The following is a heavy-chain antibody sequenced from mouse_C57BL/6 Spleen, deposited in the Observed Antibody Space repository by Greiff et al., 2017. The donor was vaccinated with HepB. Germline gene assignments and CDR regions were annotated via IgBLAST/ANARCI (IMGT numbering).Heavy chain of an antibody. V-gene: IGHV1-76*01. J-gene: IGHJ4*01. CDR3: ASVVATDAMDY. Sequence: QVQLKESGAELVRPGASVKLSCKASGYTFTDYYINWVKQRPGQGLEWIARIYPGSGNTYYNEKFKGKATLTAEKSSSTAYMQRSSLTSEDSAVYFCASVVATDAMDYWGQGTSVTVSS. CDR1: GYTFTDYY. D-gene: IGHD1-1*01. CDR2: IYPGSGNT.